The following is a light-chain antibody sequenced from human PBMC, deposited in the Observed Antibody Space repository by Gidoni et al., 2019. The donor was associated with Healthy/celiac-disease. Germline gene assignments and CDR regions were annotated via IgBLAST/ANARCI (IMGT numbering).Light chain of an antibody. V-gene: IGLV3-25*03. CDR2: KDS. CDR1: ALPKQY. Sequence: SYELTQPPSVSVSPGQTARINCSGDALPKQYAYWYQQNPGQAPVMVMFKDSERPSGIPERVSVSTSGTTVTLTISGVQAEDDADYSCQAADSTSTYILFGGGTKLTVL. J-gene: IGLJ2*01. CDR3: QAADSTSTYIL.